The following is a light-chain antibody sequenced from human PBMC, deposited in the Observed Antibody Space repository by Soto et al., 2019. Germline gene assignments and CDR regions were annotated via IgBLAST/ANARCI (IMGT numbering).Light chain of an antibody. Sequence: EIVLTQSPGTLSLSPGERATLSCRASQSVSNNYLAWYQQKPGQAPRLLIYGASNRATGIPDRFSGSGSGTDFTLSISRLEPEDFAVFYCQQYGIFPITFGQGTRLEIK. CDR3: QQYGIFPIT. V-gene: IGKV3-20*01. J-gene: IGKJ5*01. CDR1: QSVSNNY. CDR2: GAS.